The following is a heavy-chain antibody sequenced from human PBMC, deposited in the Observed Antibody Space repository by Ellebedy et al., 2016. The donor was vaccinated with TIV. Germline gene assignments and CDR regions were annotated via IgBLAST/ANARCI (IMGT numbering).Heavy chain of an antibody. V-gene: IGHV4-31*03. D-gene: IGHD6-19*01. CDR3: ARAKTSGWYGPHQY. J-gene: IGHJ4*02. Sequence: MPSETLSLTCTVSGDSISGGGYYWNWIRQHPGKGLEWIGYIYYSGSTYYNPSLKSRITMSVDTSKKQFSLRLSSVTPADTAVFYCARAKTSGWYGPHQYWGQGIQVTVSS. CDR2: IYYSGST. CDR1: GDSISGGGYY.